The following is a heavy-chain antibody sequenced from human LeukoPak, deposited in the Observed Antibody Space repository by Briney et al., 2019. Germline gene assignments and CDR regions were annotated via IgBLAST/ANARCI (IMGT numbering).Heavy chain of an antibody. D-gene: IGHD3-22*01. CDR2: IDSDGNIT. J-gene: IGHJ4*02. V-gene: IGHV3-74*01. Sequence: GGSLRLSCAASGFTFSSYWMHWVRQAPGKGLVWVSRIDSDGNITSYTDSVKGRFTISRDNAKNTLYLQMNSLRAEDTAVYYCARISYDSSGYYDYWGQGTLVTVSS. CDR3: ARISYDSSGYYDY. CDR1: GFTFSSYW.